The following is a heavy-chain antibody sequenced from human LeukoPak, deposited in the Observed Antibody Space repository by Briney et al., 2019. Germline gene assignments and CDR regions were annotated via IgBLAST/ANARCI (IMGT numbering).Heavy chain of an antibody. CDR2: INYSGST. V-gene: IGHV4-34*01. CDR3: ARHMTTVAKGYFDL. CDR1: GGSFSGYY. D-gene: IGHD4-17*01. Sequence: PSETLSLTCAVYGGSFSGYYWSWIHQPPGKGLEWIGEINYSGSTNYNPSLKSRVTISVDTSKNQFSLKLSSVTAADTAVYYCARHMTTVAKGYFDLWGRGTLVTVSS. J-gene: IGHJ2*01.